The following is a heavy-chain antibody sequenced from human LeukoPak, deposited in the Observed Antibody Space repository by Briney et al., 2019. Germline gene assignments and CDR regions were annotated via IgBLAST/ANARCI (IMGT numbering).Heavy chain of an antibody. CDR2: IKKDGSEK. V-gene: IGHV3-7*01. D-gene: IGHD3-22*01. CDR3: ARDLYRIVVVPHYFGY. CDR1: GFTFSSYW. J-gene: IGHJ4*02. Sequence: GGSLRLSCAASGFTFSSYWMSWVRQAPGKGLEWVANIKKDGSEKYYVDSVKGRFTISRDNAKNSLYLQMNSLRAEDTAVYYCARDLYRIVVVPHYFGYWGQGTLVTVSS.